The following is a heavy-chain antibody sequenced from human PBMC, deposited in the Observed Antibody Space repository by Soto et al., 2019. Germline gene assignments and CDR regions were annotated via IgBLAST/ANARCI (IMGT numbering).Heavy chain of an antibody. CDR1: GGSFSGYY. CDR3: ARDKITGLLDY. D-gene: IGHD2-8*02. CDR2: INPSGST. V-gene: IGHV4-34*01. Sequence: QVQLQQWGAGLLKPSETLSLTCAVYGGSFSGYYWTWIRQPPGTGLEWIGEINPSGSTNYTPSLKSRVTISVDTSKNQFSLKLTSVTAADTAVYYCARDKITGLLDYWGQGTLVTVSS. J-gene: IGHJ4*02.